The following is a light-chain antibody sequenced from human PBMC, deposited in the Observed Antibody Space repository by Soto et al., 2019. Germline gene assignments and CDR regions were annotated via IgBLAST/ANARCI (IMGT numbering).Light chain of an antibody. Sequence: SILTQSPGTLSLYQGERATLSCRASQSVNSRYLAWYQKKPGQVPRLLIYGASSRATGIPDRISGSGSGADFTLTISRLEPEDFAVYFCHHYGRPPPFGQVRRLEIK. CDR2: GAS. CDR1: QSVNSRY. J-gene: IGKJ5*01. V-gene: IGKV3-20*01. CDR3: HHYGRPPP.